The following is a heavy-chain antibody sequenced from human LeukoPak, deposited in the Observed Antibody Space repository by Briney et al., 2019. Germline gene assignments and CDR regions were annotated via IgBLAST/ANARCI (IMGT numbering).Heavy chain of an antibody. CDR2: IYHSGST. CDR3: ARDRGYCSGGSCYRYYYYGMDV. J-gene: IGHJ6*02. CDR1: GGSISSSNW. Sequence: SETLSLTCAVSGGSISSSNWWSWVRQPPGKGLEWIGEIYHSGSTNYNPSLKSRVTISVDTSKNQFSLKLSSVTAADTAVYYCARDRGYCSGGSCYRYYYYGMDVWGQGTTVTVSS. V-gene: IGHV4-4*02. D-gene: IGHD2-15*01.